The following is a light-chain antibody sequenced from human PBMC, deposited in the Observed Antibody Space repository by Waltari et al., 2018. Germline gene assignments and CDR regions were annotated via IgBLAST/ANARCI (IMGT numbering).Light chain of an antibody. Sequence: EIVMTQSPATLSLSPGERATLSCRASQSVSSSLAWYQQKPGQAPRLLIYGASSRVTGIPDRFSGSGSGTEFTLTISSLEPEDVAVYYCQRNSDWLTFGGGTKVEIK. J-gene: IGKJ4*01. CDR2: GAS. V-gene: IGKV3D-15*01. CDR3: QRNSDWLT. CDR1: QSVSSS.